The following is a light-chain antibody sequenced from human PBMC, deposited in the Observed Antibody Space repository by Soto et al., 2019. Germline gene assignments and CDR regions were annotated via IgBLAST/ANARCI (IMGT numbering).Light chain of an antibody. Sequence: DIQMTQSPSSLSASVGDSVTITCRARQGIHNVLALYQQRPGKFPKRVIYGASILQSGVPSRFSGSGSATDFTRTISSLQPEDIETDYCQKYDFDPPATVGRGTKVDI. CDR1: QGIHNV. CDR3: QKYDFDPPAT. CDR2: GAS. J-gene: IGKJ1*01. V-gene: IGKV1-27*01.